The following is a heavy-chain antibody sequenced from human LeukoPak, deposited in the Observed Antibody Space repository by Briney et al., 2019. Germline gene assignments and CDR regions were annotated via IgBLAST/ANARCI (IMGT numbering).Heavy chain of an antibody. CDR2: ISAYNGNT. J-gene: IGHJ4*02. CDR1: GYTFTSYG. CDR3: ARAGYYYDSSGYYLYYFDY. V-gene: IGHV1-18*01. Sequence: GASVTVSCTASGYTFTSYGISWVRQAPGQGLEWMGWISAYNGNTNYAQKLQGRVTMTTDTSTSTAYMELRSLRSDDTAVYYCARAGYYYDSSGYYLYYFDYWGQGTLVTVSS. D-gene: IGHD3-22*01.